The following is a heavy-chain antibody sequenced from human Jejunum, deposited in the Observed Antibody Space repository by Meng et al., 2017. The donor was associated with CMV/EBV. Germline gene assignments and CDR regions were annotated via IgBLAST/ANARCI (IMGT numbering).Heavy chain of an antibody. V-gene: IGHV3-11*01. D-gene: IGHD3-10*01. CDR3: AREHISMVRGYGMDV. Sequence: GFSFTDSYMSWIRQAPGKGLEWLAYISTNAVTIYYADSVRGRFTISRDNAEKSLYLQMNSLRAEDTAVYYCAREHISMVRGYGMDVWGQGTTVTVSS. CDR1: GFSFTDSY. CDR2: ISTNAVTI. J-gene: IGHJ6*02.